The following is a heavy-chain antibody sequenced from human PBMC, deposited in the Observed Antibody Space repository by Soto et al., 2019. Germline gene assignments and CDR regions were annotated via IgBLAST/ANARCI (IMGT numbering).Heavy chain of an antibody. D-gene: IGHD1-7*01. V-gene: IGHV1-18*01. CDR1: GYTFTSYG. Sequence: QVQLVQSGAEVKKPGASVKVSCKASGYTFTSYGISWVRQAPGQGLEWMGWISAYNGNTNYAQKLQGRVTMTTDTSTSTADMELRSLRSDDTAVYYCARAETGTTRGYYYYGMDVWGQGTTVTVSS. CDR2: ISAYNGNT. CDR3: ARAETGTTRGYYYYGMDV. J-gene: IGHJ6*02.